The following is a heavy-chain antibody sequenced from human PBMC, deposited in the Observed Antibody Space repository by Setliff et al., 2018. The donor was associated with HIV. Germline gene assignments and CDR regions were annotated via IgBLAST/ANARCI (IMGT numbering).Heavy chain of an antibody. Sequence: SVKVSCKASGGTFSSYAISWVRQAPGQGLEWMGGIIPIFGTANYAQKFQGRVTITTDESTSTAYMELRSLRSEDTAVYYCARDRGEVAMVRGAHDAFDIWGQGTMVTVSS. CDR2: IIPIFGTA. CDR3: ARDRGEVAMVRGAHDAFDI. D-gene: IGHD3-10*01. CDR1: GGTFSSYA. V-gene: IGHV1-69*05. J-gene: IGHJ3*02.